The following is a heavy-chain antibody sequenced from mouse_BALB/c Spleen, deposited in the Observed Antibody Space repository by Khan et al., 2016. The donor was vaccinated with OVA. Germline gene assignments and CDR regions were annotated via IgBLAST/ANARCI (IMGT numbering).Heavy chain of an antibody. CDR1: GYSITSDYA. Sequence: EVKLLESGPGLVKPSQSLSLTCTVTGYSITSDYAWNWIRQFPGNKLEWMGYITYSGGTSYHPSLKSRISITRDTSKNQFFLRLNSVTTEDSATYYRGRWFAYGGQGTLVTVS. J-gene: IGHJ3*01. CDR3: GRWFAY. V-gene: IGHV3-2*02. CDR2: ITYSGGT.